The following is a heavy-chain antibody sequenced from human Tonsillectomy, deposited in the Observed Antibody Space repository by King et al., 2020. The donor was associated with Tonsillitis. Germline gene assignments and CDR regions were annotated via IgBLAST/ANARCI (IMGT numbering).Heavy chain of an antibody. V-gene: IGHV3-21*01. CDR3: AKDKDYSTRGAFQM. Sequence: VQLVESGGGLVKPGGSLRLSCATSGFPFKDYDMNWVRQAPGKGLEWVSSIISSSSDIFYADSVKGRFTISRDNAKNSLYLRMNSLRPEDTAVYYCAKDKDYSTRGAFQMWGQGTVVTVS. CDR1: GFPFKDYD. J-gene: IGHJ3*02. D-gene: IGHD2/OR15-2a*01. CDR2: IISSSSDI.